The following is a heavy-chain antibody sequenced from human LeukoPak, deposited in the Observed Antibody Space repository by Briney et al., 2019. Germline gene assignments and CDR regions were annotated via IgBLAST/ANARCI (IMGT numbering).Heavy chain of an antibody. CDR2: ISDNSGIT. D-gene: IGHD3-22*01. CDR3: EKNKQLGSGYQIT. CDR1: GFTFSDYF. J-gene: IGHJ5*02. V-gene: IGHV3-23*01. Sequence: PGGSLRLSCAASGFTFSDYFMSWIRQAPGKGLEWISGISDNSGITYYADSVKGRFTISRDNAKSTLYLQMNNLRAADTAVYYCEKNKQLGSGYQITWDQGTRVSGS.